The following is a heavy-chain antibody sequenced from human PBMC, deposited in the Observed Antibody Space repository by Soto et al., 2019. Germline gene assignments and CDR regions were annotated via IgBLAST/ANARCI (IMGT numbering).Heavy chain of an antibody. Sequence: NPSGALSVTCHVSGSSISSGGYYWSWIRQHPGKGLEWIGYIYYSGSTYYNPSLKSRVTISVDTSKNQFSLKLSSVTAADTAVYYCARSIYDILTGYYWRGKHYNWFDPWGQGTLVTVSS. CDR3: ARSIYDILTGYYWRGKHYNWFDP. D-gene: IGHD3-9*01. J-gene: IGHJ5*02. V-gene: IGHV4-31*03. CDR1: GSSISSGGYY. CDR2: IYYSGST.